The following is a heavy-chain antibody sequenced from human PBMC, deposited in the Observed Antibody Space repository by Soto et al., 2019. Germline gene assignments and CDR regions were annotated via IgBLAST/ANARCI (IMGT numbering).Heavy chain of an antibody. D-gene: IGHD2-2*01. Sequence: SQTLSLTCAISVDSVSSNSAAWNWIRQSPSRGLEWLGRTYYRSKWYNDYAVSVKSRITINPDTSKNQFSLQLNSVTPEDTAVYYCARAGGYCSSTSCPPDYYYYMDVWGKGTTVTVSS. CDR2: TYYRSKWYN. CDR1: VDSVSSNSAA. CDR3: ARAGGYCSSTSCPPDYYYYMDV. V-gene: IGHV6-1*01. J-gene: IGHJ6*03.